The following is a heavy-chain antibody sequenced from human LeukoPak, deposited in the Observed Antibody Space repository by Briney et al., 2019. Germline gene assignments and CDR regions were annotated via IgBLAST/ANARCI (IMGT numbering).Heavy chain of an antibody. J-gene: IGHJ4*02. V-gene: IGHV1-18*01. CDR1: GYTFTSYG. CDR3: ARTSLSAYDY. D-gene: IGHD3-16*02. CDR2: ISVGNGNT. Sequence: ASVKVSCKASGYTFTSYGISWVRQAPGQGLEWMGWISVGNGNTKYSQKFQGRVTIARETSASTAYMELSSLTSEDTAVYYCARTSLSAYDYWGQGTLVTVSS.